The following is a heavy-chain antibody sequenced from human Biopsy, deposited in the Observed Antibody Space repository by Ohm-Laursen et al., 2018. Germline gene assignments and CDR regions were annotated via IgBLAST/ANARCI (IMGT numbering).Heavy chain of an antibody. CDR1: GFTFHTYA. Sequence: SLRLSCAASGFTFHTYAMHWVRQAPGKGLEWVAVLWYDGTNKYYADSVKGRFTISRDNSKNTLYLQMNSLRAEGTAMYYCARPTNARAGGAPFDIWGQGTMVTVSS. CDR2: LWYDGTNK. J-gene: IGHJ3*02. V-gene: IGHV3-33*08. CDR3: ARPTNARAGGAPFDI. D-gene: IGHD1-1*01.